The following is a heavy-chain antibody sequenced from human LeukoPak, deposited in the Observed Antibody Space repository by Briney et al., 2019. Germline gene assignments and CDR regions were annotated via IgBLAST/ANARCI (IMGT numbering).Heavy chain of an antibody. V-gene: IGHV3-30*18. CDR3: AKEGTDYGDYPYFFDY. CDR1: GFTFSDSG. D-gene: IGHD4-17*01. J-gene: IGHJ4*02. CDR2: ISFDGSRR. Sequence: GGSLRLSCAASGFTFSDSGMHWVRQAPGKGLEWVAIISFDGSRRFYADSVRGRFTVSRDNSKNTLFLQMDSLSADDTGVYYCAKEGTDYGDYPYFFDYWGQGTLVTVSS.